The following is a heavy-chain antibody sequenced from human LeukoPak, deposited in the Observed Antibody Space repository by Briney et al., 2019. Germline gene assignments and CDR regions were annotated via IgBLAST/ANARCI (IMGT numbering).Heavy chain of an antibody. CDR1: GFTFSSYA. D-gene: IGHD3-10*01. CDR2: IGGSGGST. CDR3: AKSMVRGVMGYYYGMDV. J-gene: IGHJ6*02. V-gene: IGHV3-23*01. Sequence: GGSLRLSCAASGFTFSSYAMSWVRQAPGKGLEWVSAIGGSGGSTYYADSVKGRFTISRDNSKNTLHLQLNSLRAEDTAVYYCAKSMVRGVMGYYYGMDVWGQGTTVTVSS.